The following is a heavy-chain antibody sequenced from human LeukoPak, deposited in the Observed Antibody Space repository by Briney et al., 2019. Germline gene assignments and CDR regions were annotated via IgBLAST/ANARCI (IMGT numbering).Heavy chain of an antibody. Sequence: KPGASVRVSCKVSGYTLTELSMHWVRQAPGKGLEWMGGFDPEDGETIYAQKFQGRVTLTRDMSTSTDYLELSSLRSEDTAVYYCARDNSVRDEAWWFNPWGQGTLVTVSS. CDR2: FDPEDGET. CDR3: ARDNSVRDEAWWFNP. CDR1: GYTLTELS. V-gene: IGHV1-24*01. D-gene: IGHD5-24*01. J-gene: IGHJ5*02.